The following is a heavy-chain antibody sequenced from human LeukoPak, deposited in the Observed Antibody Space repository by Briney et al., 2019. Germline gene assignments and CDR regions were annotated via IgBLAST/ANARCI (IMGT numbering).Heavy chain of an antibody. V-gene: IGHV1-18*01. Sequence: ASVKVSCKASGYTLSSYGISWVRQAPGQGLEWMGWISAYNGNTNYAQKLQGRVTMTTDTSTNTAYMELRSLRSDDTAVYYCARLAVRYYYDSSGPGGDWHFDLWGRGTLVTVSS. CDR2: ISAYNGNT. CDR1: GYTLSSYG. CDR3: ARLAVRYYYDSSGPGGDWHFDL. D-gene: IGHD3-22*01. J-gene: IGHJ2*01.